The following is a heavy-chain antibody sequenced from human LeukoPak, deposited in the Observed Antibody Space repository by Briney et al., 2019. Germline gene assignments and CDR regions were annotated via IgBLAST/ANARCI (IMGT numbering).Heavy chain of an antibody. CDR1: GFTFGYFG. J-gene: IGHJ6*02. D-gene: IGHD1-1*01. CDR2: ISYHGSSE. V-gene: IGHV3-30*03. Sequence: GGSLRLSCVASGFTFGYFGMHWVRQAPGKGLDWVAVISYHGSSEDYADSVKGRFTISRDNSKNTLYLQMNSLRSEDTAVYYCARERTEIVPTEVTTQFYPYYYGMDVWAKGPRSPSP. CDR3: ARERTEIVPTEVTTQFYPYYYGMDV.